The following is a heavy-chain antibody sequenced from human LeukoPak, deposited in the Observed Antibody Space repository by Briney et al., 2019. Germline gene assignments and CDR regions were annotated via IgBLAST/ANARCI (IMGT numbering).Heavy chain of an antibody. CDR3: TRVIVKYSSSWYEFDY. V-gene: IGHV3-49*03. CDR1: GFTFGDYA. J-gene: IGHJ4*02. Sequence: PGGSLRLSCTASGFTFGDYAMSWFRQAPGKGLEWVGFIRSKAYGGTTEYAASVKGRFTISRDDSKSIAYLQMSSLKTEDTAVYYCTRVIVKYSSSWYEFDYWGQGTLVTVSS. D-gene: IGHD6-13*01. CDR2: IRSKAYGGTT.